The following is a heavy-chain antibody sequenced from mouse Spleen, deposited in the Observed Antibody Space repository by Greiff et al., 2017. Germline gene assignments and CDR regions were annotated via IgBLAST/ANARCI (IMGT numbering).Heavy chain of an antibody. CDR2: INPYNGGT. CDR1: GYTFTDYY. J-gene: IGHJ3*01. V-gene: IGHV1-19*01. Sequence: EVKLQESGPVLVKPGASVKMSCKASGYTFTDYYMNWVKQSHGKSLEWIGVINPYNGGTSYNQKFKGKATLTVDKSSSTAYMELNSLTSEDSAVYYCARRGITTVVDAWFAYWGQGTLVTVSA. D-gene: IGHD1-1*01. CDR3: ARRGITTVVDAWFAY.